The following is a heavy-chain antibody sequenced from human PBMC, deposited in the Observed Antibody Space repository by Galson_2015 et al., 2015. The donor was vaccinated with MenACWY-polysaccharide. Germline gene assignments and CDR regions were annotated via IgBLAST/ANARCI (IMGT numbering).Heavy chain of an antibody. CDR1: GYKFSSYD. J-gene: IGHJ4*02. Sequence: SVKVSCKASGYKFSSYDINWVRQASGQGLEWMGWMNPNSGNTGYAQKFQGRVAMTRDTATSTAYMELRMLRYDDTAVYYCTRILARKPTSVDSWGQGPLVRVS. V-gene: IGHV1-8*01. D-gene: IGHD2-21*01. CDR2: MNPNSGNT. CDR3: TRILARKPTSVDS.